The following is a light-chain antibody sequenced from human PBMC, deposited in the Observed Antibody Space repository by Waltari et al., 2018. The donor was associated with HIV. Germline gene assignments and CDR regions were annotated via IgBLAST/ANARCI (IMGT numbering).Light chain of an antibody. V-gene: IGKV4-1*01. CDR3: QQYYSTPWT. CDR1: QSILYNSNNKNF. CDR2: WAS. J-gene: IGKJ1*01. Sequence: DIVMTQSPDSLAASLGERAPINCKSSQSILYNSNNKNFLSWYQQKPGQPPKLLIFWASTREFGVPDRFSGSGSGTDFTLTISSLQSEDVAVYYCQQYYSTPWTFGQGTKVEIK.